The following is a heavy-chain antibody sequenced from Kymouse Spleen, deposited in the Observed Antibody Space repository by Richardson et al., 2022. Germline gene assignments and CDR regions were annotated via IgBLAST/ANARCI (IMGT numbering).Heavy chain of an antibody. D-gene: IGHD1-26*01. J-gene: IGHJ4*02. V-gene: IGHV3-30*18. Sequence: QVQLVESGGGVVQPGRSLRLSCAASGFTFSSYGMHWVRQAPGKGLEWVAVISYDGSNKYYADSVKGRFTISRDNSKNTLYLQMNSLRAEDTAVYYCAKDRGAPFDYWGQGTLVTVSS. CDR2: ISYDGSNK. CDR1: GFTFSSYG. CDR3: AKDRGAPFDY.